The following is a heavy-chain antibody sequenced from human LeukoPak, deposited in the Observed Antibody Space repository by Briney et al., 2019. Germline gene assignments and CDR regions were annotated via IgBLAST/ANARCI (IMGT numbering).Heavy chain of an antibody. V-gene: IGHV4-38-2*02. CDR3: ASSTVSTVAFDY. CDR2: FYHSETT. J-gene: IGHJ4*02. Sequence: SETLSLTCTVSGYSINSAYYWGWIRQPPGKGLEWIGSFYHSETTYYNPSLKSRITISLDPSKNQLSLKLSSVTAADTAVYYCASSTVSTVAFDYWGQGTLVTVSS. CDR1: GYSINSAYY. D-gene: IGHD4-23*01.